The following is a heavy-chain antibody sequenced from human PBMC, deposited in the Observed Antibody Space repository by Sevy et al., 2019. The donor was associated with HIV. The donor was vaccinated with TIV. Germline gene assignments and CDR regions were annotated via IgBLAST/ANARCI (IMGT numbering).Heavy chain of an antibody. CDR2: INPKSGDT. CDR3: ARATCSSRRGAYQDESGMDV. V-gene: IGHV1-2*05. Sequence: ASVKVSCKASGYTFTGYYMHWVRQAPGQGLEWMGRINPKSGDTKYAQKFQGGVTMTRDTSISTAYMELSSLKSDDTGVYYGARATCSSRRGAYQDESGMDVWGQGTMVTVSS. CDR1: GYTFTGYY. D-gene: IGHD6-13*01. J-gene: IGHJ6*02.